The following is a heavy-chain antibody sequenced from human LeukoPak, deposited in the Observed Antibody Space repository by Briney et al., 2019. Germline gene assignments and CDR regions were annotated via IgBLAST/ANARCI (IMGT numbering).Heavy chain of an antibody. CDR1: GYTLTGLS. V-gene: IGHV1-24*01. J-gene: IGHJ4*02. CDR3: AVLPLAMPPQDYFDY. CDR2: FDPDDGIT. D-gene: IGHD2-2*01. Sequence: ASVMVSCKVSGYTLTGLSIHWVRQAPGKGLEWMGGFDPDDGITIYAQKFKGRLTTTEDTSADTAYMELSSLTSEDTAIYYCAVLPLAMPPQDYFDYWGQGTLVTVSS.